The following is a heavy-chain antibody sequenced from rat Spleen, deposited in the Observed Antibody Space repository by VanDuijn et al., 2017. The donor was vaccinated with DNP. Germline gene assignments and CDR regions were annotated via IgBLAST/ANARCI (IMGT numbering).Heavy chain of an antibody. CDR1: GFNFNDYW. Sequence: EVKLVESGGGLVQPGRSLKLSCAASGFNFNDYWMGWARQAPGKGLEWIGEINKDSSTIKYIPSLKDRFTISRDNAQNTLFLQMSKLGSEDTAIYYCALMDGAFDYWGQGVMVTVSS. CDR3: ALMDGAFDY. CDR2: INKDSSTI. D-gene: IGHD1-12*02. J-gene: IGHJ2*01. V-gene: IGHV4-2*01.